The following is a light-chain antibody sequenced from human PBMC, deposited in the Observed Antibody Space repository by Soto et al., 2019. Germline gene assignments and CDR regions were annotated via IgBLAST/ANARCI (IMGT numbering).Light chain of an antibody. CDR2: EVS. V-gene: IGLV2-14*01. J-gene: IGLJ3*02. CDR1: SSDVGTYNY. Sequence: QSVLTQPASVSGSPGQSITISCTGTSSDVGTYNYVSWYQQHPGKAPKLMIYEVSNRPSGVSNRFSGSKSGNTASLTISGLQAEDEADYYCCSYTGSITWVFGGGTKLTVL. CDR3: CSYTGSITWV.